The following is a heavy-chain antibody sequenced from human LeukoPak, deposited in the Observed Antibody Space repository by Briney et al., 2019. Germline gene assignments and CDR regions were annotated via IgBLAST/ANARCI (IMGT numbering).Heavy chain of an antibody. V-gene: IGHV3-23*01. Sequence: GGSLRLSCAASGFSFSSNAMNWVRQAPGKGLEWVSAVSGSGGSTYYADSVKGRFTISRDNPKNTVYLQMNSLRAEDTALYYCAKGWKGNLDYWGQGTLVTVSS. J-gene: IGHJ4*02. CDR1: GFSFSSNA. D-gene: IGHD1-14*01. CDR3: AKGWKGNLDY. CDR2: VSGSGGST.